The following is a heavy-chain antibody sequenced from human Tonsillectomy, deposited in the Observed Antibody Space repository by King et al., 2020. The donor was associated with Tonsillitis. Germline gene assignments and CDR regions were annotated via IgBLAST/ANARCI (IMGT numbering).Heavy chain of an antibody. V-gene: IGHV3-48*01. J-gene: IGHJ5*02. D-gene: IGHD3-10*01. CDR3: ARGFYGSGSP. CDR2: ISGSGDTI. Sequence: VQLVESGGGLVQPGGSLRLSCAASGFTFNSNSMNWVRQAPGKGLEWVSYISGSGDTIYYADSVKGRFTISRDNARDSLYLQMNSLRAEATAVYYCARGFYGSGSPWGPGTLVTVSS. CDR1: GFTFNSNS.